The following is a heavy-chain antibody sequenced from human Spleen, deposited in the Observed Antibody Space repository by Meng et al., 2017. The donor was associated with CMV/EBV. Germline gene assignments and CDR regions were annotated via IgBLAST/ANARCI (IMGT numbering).Heavy chain of an antibody. CDR3: AGSYDSPAGYFYGLDV. CDR1: GYTFTGYY. J-gene: IGHJ6*02. Sequence: ASVKVSCKASGYTFTGYYMHWVRQAPGQGLEWMGWINPNSGGTNYAQKFQGRVTMTRDTSISTAYMELSSVTAADTAVYYCAGSYDSPAGYFYGLDVWGQGATVTVSS. V-gene: IGHV1-2*02. D-gene: IGHD3-22*01. CDR2: INPNSGGT.